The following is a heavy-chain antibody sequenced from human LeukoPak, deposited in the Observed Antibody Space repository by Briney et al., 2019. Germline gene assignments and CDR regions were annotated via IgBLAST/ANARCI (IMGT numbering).Heavy chain of an antibody. CDR1: GFTSSSYG. Sequence: PGGSLRLSCAASGFTSSSYGMHWVRQAPGKGLEWVAFIRYDGSNKYYADSVKGRFTISRDNSKNTLYLQMNSLRAEDTAVYYCAKIGYCSSTSCHDFDYWGQGTLVTVSS. J-gene: IGHJ4*02. D-gene: IGHD2-2*03. CDR2: IRYDGSNK. CDR3: AKIGYCSSTSCHDFDY. V-gene: IGHV3-30*02.